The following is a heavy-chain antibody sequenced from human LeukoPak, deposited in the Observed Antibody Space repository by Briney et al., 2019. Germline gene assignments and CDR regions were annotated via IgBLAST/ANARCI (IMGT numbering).Heavy chain of an antibody. V-gene: IGHV4-59*08. D-gene: IGHD3-10*01. Sequence: PSETLSLTCTVSGGSISSYYWSWIRQPPGKGLEWIAYIYYSGSTNYNPSLKSRVTISVDTSKNQFSLKLSSVTAADTAVYYCVRHFGSGSRDAFDIWGQGTMVTVSS. CDR2: IYYSGST. CDR3: VRHFGSGSRDAFDI. J-gene: IGHJ3*02. CDR1: GGSISSYY.